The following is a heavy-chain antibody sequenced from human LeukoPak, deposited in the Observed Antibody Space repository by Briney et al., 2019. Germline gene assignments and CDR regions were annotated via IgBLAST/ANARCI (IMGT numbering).Heavy chain of an antibody. V-gene: IGHV1-18*01. CDR3: ARYCSGSICYWIH. Sequence: ASVKVSCKASCYTFSSYGISWVRQAPGQGLEWLGYISAYNGNTNYAQKVQGRITMTTDTSTSTAYMEMRSLRSDDTAVYYCARYCSGSICYWIHWGQGTLVTVSS. CDR1: CYTFSSYG. J-gene: IGHJ4*02. D-gene: IGHD2-15*01. CDR2: ISAYNGNT.